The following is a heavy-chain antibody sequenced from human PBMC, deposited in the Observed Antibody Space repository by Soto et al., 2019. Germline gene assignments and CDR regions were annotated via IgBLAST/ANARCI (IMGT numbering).Heavy chain of an antibody. J-gene: IGHJ6*02. CDR2: MIPIFGTA. V-gene: IGHV1-69*01. Sequence: VQLVQSGAEVKKPGSSVKVSCKASGGTFSSYAISWVRQAPGQGLEWMGGMIPIFGTANYAQKFQGRVTITADESTSTAYMELSSLRSEDTAVYYCARADIVVVPAATPYYYYGMDVWGQGTTVTVSS. CDR3: ARADIVVVPAATPYYYYGMDV. D-gene: IGHD2-2*01. CDR1: GGTFSSYA.